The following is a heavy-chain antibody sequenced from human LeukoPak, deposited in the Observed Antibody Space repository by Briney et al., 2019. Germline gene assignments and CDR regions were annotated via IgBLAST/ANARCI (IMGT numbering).Heavy chain of an antibody. CDR1: GGSVSSGSYY. Sequence: SETLSLTCTVSGGSVSSGSYYWSWIRQPPGKGLEWIGYIYYSGSTNYNPSLKSRVTISVDTSKNQFSLKLSSVTAADTAVYYCARAPRLVQGTLDYWGQGTLVTVSS. CDR3: ARAPRLVQGTLDY. CDR2: IYYSGST. D-gene: IGHD6-19*01. J-gene: IGHJ4*02. V-gene: IGHV4-61*01.